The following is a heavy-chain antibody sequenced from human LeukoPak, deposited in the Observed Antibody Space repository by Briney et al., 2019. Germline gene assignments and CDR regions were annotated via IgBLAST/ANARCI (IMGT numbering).Heavy chain of an antibody. CDR3: ARDRGYTQDY. CDR1: GFTFSNSW. D-gene: IGHD5-12*01. V-gene: IGHV3-74*01. CDR2: IDIDGTNT. Sequence: GGSLRLSCAASGFTFSNSWMHWVRQAPGKGLVWVSRIDIDGTNTHYADSVKGRFSISRDNAKNTLYLQMNSLRAEDTAVYYCARDRGYTQDYWGQGTLVTVSS. J-gene: IGHJ4*02.